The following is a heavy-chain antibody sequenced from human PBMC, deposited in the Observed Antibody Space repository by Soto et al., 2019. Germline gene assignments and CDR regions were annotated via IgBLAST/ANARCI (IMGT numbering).Heavy chain of an antibody. V-gene: IGHV1-46*03. CDR1: WYTLPNTF. CDR2: INPSGGST. Sequence: GAPRNGPSQATWYTLPNTFIHSVRQAPAQRPEWMGIINPSGGSTSYAQKFQGRVTMTRDTSTSTVYMELSSLRSEDTAVYYCASLGNYYDSSGPGPTFDYWGQGTLVTVSS. CDR3: ASLGNYYDSSGPGPTFDY. D-gene: IGHD3-22*01. J-gene: IGHJ4*02.